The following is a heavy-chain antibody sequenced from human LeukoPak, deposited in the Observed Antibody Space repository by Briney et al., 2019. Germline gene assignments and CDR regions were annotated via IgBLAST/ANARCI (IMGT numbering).Heavy chain of an antibody. V-gene: IGHV1-46*01. CDR3: ARDTGPLGGISPDAFDI. CDR1: GYTFTSYY. D-gene: IGHD4-23*01. J-gene: IGHJ3*02. Sequence: ASVKVSCKGSGYTFTSYYMHWVRQPPGQGLEWMGIINSSGGSTSYAQKFRGRATMTRDISTSTVYVELSRLRSEDTAVYYCARDTGPLGGISPDAFDIWGQGTMVTVSS. CDR2: INSSGGST.